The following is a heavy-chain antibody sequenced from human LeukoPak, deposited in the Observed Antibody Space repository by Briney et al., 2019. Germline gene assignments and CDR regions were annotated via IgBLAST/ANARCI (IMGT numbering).Heavy chain of an antibody. CDR3: AKDTTSSWWYFGL. J-gene: IGHJ2*01. V-gene: IGHV3-23*01. CDR2: ISGSGSGGST. Sequence: GGSLRLSCAASGFTFSSSAMSWVRQAPGKGLEWVSRISGSGSGGSTYYADSVKGRFTISRDNSKNTLYLQMNSLRAEDTAVYYWAKDTTSSWWYFGLWGRGTLVTVSS. D-gene: IGHD1-1*01. CDR1: GFTFSSSA.